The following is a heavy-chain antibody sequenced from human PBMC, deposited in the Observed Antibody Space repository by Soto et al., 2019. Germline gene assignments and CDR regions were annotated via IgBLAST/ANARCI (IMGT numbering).Heavy chain of an antibody. V-gene: IGHV3-23*01. D-gene: IGHD2-8*01. CDR1: GFTFSSYA. CDR2: ISGSGGST. Sequence: GGSLRLSCAASGFTFSSYAMSWVRQAPGKGLEWVSAISGSGGSTYYADSVKGRFTISRDNSKNTPYLQMNSLRAEDTAVYYCAKDDMSLANIVLMVYAFDYWGQGTLVTVSS. J-gene: IGHJ4*02. CDR3: AKDDMSLANIVLMVYAFDY.